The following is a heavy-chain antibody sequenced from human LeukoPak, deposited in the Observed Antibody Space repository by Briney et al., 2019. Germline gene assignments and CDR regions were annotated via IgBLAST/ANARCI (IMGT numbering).Heavy chain of an antibody. V-gene: IGHV1-8*01. D-gene: IGHD3-22*01. CDR3: ARRQRITMIVVVIKDGMDV. CDR2: MNPYSGNT. CDR1: GYTFTSYD. Sequence: ASVKVSCKASGYTFTSYDINWVRQATGQGLEWMGWMNPYSGNTGYAQKFQGRVTMTRNTSISTAYMELSSLRSEDTAVYYCARRQRITMIVVVIKDGMDVWGQGTTVTVSS. J-gene: IGHJ6*02.